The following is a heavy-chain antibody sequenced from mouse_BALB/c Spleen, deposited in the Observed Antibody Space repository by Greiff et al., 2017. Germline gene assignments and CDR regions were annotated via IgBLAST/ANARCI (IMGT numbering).Heavy chain of an antibody. J-gene: IGHJ2*01. CDR2: IYPGDGDT. CDR1: GYAFSSYW. Sequence: QVQLQQSGAELVRPGSSVKISCKASGYAFSSYWMNWVKQRPGQGLEWIGQIYPGDGDTNYNGKFKGKATLTADKSSSTAYMQLSSLTSEDSAVYFCARLYGSISFDYWGQGTTLTVSS. V-gene: IGHV1-80*01. D-gene: IGHD1-1*01. CDR3: ARLYGSISFDY.